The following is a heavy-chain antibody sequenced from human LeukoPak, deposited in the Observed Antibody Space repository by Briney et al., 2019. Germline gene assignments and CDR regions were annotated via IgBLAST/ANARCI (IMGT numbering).Heavy chain of an antibody. CDR1: GFPFSRYW. V-gene: IGHV3-7*01. Sequence: GGSLRLSCAASGFPFSRYWMSWVRQAPGKGLEWVANIKQDGSEKYYVDSVKGRFTISRDNAKNSLYLQMNSLRAEDTAVYYCARGYSGYDYPWGQGTLVTVSS. CDR2: IKQDGSEK. J-gene: IGHJ5*02. D-gene: IGHD5-12*01. CDR3: ARGYSGYDYP.